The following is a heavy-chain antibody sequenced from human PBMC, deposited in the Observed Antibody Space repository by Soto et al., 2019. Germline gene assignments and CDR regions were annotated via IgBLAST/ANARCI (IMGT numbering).Heavy chain of an antibody. CDR3: ARIPGP. CDR1: GASFSSGGYS. J-gene: IGHJ5*02. CDR2: IYHSGST. Sequence: SETLSLTCAASGASFSSGGYSWSWIRQPPGKGLEWIGYIYHSGSTHYNPSLKSRVTISVDRSKNQFSLKLSSVTAADTAVYYCARIPGPWGQGTLVTVSS. V-gene: IGHV4-30-2*01. D-gene: IGHD2-21*01.